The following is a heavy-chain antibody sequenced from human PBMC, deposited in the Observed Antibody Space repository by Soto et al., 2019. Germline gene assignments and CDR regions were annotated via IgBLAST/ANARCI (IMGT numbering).Heavy chain of an antibody. CDR3: ARLLDSWGEPHYFDS. CDR1: GYTCDSNW. Sequence: PGASLKISCETGGYTCDSNWIGWVRQMPGKGLEWMGIIYPGDSETRYSPSFQGQVTFSVDRSLKTAYLQWRSLQASDTAMYYSARLLDSWGEPHYFDSWGQGTAVTVSS. D-gene: IGHD3-16*01. CDR2: IYPGDSET. J-gene: IGHJ4*02. V-gene: IGHV5-51*01.